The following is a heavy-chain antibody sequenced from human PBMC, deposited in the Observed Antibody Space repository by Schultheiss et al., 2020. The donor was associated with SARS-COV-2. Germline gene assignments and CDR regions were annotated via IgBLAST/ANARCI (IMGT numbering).Heavy chain of an antibody. D-gene: IGHD2-21*02. Sequence: SVKVSCKASEYTFTGYYMHWVRQAPGQGLEWMGRIIPILGIANYAQKFQGRVTITRDTSASTAYMELSSLRSEDTAVYYCARARRGDPIDYWGQGTLVTVSS. V-gene: IGHV1-69*04. CDR2: IIPILGIA. CDR3: ARARRGDPIDY. CDR1: EYTFTGYY. J-gene: IGHJ4*02.